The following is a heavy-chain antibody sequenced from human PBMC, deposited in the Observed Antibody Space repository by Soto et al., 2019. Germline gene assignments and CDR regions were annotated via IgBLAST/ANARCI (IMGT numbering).Heavy chain of an antibody. V-gene: IGHV3-30*18. CDR3: AKTSVAATLYYYYYMDV. Sequence: ESGGGVVQPGRSLRLSCAASGFTFSSYGMHWVRQAPGKGLEWVAVISYDGSNKYYADSVKGRFTISRDNSKNTLYLQMNSLRAEDTAVYYCAKTSVAATLYYYYYMDVWGKGTTVTVSS. D-gene: IGHD2-15*01. CDR2: ISYDGSNK. CDR1: GFTFSSYG. J-gene: IGHJ6*03.